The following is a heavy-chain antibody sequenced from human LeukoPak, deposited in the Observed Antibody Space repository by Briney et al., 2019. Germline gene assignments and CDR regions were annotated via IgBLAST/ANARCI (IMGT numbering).Heavy chain of an antibody. CDR3: ATRRLMVYASDYYMDV. D-gene: IGHD2-8*02. V-gene: IGHV3-23*01. Sequence: GGPLRLSCAASGFTFNSHAMSWVRQAPGKGLEWVSAISGSGGSTYYADSVKGRFTISRDNSKNTLYLQMNSLRAEDTAVYYCATRRLMVYASDYYMDVWGKGTTVTVSS. CDR1: GFTFNSHA. J-gene: IGHJ6*03. CDR2: ISGSGGST.